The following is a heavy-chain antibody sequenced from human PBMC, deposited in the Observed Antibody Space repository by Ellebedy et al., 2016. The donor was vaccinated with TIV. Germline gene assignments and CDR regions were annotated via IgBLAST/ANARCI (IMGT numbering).Heavy chain of an antibody. D-gene: IGHD2-8*01. CDR2: INHSGST. V-gene: IGHV4-34*01. J-gene: IGHJ4*02. Sequence: MPGGSLRLSCAVYGGSFSGYYWSWIRQPPGKGPAWIGEINHSGSTNYNPSLKSRVTISVDTSKNQFSLKLSSVTAADTAVYYCARLGMLLESRGDYWGQGTLVTVSS. CDR1: GGSFSGYY. CDR3: ARLGMLLESRGDY.